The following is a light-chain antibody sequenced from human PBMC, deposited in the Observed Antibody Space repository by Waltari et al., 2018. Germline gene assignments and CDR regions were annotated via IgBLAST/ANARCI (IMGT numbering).Light chain of an antibody. Sequence: QSVLTQPPSVSAAPGQKVTISCSASTSNIGNNYVSWYQQLPGTAPKLLIYDKNNRPSGIPDRFSGSNPGTSATLGITGLQTGDEADYYCGTWDSSLSVVLFGGGTKVTVL. CDR2: DKN. CDR1: TSNIGNNY. CDR3: GTWDSSLSVVL. V-gene: IGLV1-51*01. J-gene: IGLJ2*01.